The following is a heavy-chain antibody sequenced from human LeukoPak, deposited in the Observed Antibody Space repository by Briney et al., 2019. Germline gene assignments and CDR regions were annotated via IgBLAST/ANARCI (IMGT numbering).Heavy chain of an antibody. V-gene: IGHV4-34*01. CDR1: GGSFSGYY. D-gene: IGHD6-6*01. J-gene: IGHJ4*02. CDR3: ARALSRIAAHGY. Sequence: NPSETLSLTCAVYGGSFSGYYWSWIRQPPGKGPEWIGEINHSGSTNYNPSLKSRVTISVDTSKNQFSLKLSSVTAADTAVYYCARALSRIAAHGYWGQGTLVTVSS. CDR2: INHSGST.